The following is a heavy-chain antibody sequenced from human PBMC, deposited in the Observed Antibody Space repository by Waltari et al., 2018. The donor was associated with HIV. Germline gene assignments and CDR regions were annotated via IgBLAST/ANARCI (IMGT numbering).Heavy chain of an antibody. CDR2: MNPNSGNT. CDR1: GYTFTSYD. J-gene: IGHJ6*02. Sequence: QVQLVQSGAEVKKPGASVKVSCKASGYTFTSYDINWVRQATGQGLEWMGWMNPNSGNTGYAQKFQGRVTMTRNTSISTAYMELSSLRSEDTAVYYCATPPRGGNSNYYYYGMDVWGQGTTVTVSS. V-gene: IGHV1-8*01. D-gene: IGHD2-21*02. CDR3: ATPPRGGNSNYYYYGMDV.